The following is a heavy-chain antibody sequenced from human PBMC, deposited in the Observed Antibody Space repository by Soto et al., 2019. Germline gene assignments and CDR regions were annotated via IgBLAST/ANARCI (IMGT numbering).Heavy chain of an antibody. CDR1: GGTFSSYT. D-gene: IGHD2-2*01. CDR2: IIPILGIA. V-gene: IGHV1-69*08. J-gene: IGHJ4*02. Sequence: QVQLVQSGAEVKKPGSSVKVSCKASGGTFSSYTISWVRQAPGQGLEWMGRIIPILGIANYAQKFQGRVTITADKSTSTAYMELSSLRSEDTAVYYCARDLLVCSSTSCAGGYWGQGTLVTVSS. CDR3: ARDLLVCSSTSCAGGY.